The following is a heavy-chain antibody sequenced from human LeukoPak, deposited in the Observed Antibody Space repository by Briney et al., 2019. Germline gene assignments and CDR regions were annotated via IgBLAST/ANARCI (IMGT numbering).Heavy chain of an antibody. CDR2: IYSGGST. D-gene: IGHD3-10*01. CDR1: GFTVSSNY. Sequence: GGSLRLSCVASGFTVSSNYMSWVRQAPGKGLEGGSVIYSGGSTYYADSVKGRFTTSRDNSKNTLYLQMNGLRAEDTAVYYCASGSGSYRTPYYYMDVWGTGTTVTVSS. V-gene: IGHV3-53*01. CDR3: ASGSGSYRTPYYYMDV. J-gene: IGHJ6*03.